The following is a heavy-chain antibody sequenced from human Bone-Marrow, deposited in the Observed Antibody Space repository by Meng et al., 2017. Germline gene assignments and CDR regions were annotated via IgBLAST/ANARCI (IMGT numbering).Heavy chain of an antibody. CDR3: ANVPYSY. Sequence: GADVVHPGGCFGVSCATYGFPFNVYGRSCVRQAPGKGLEYVSGSSGSSLTTWNAQYVRGRFPMSRYNPGNKLYLQVNSLRLVGTGINYCANVPYSYWGQGTLVTASS. CDR2: SSGSSLTT. D-gene: IGHD5-12*01. V-gene: IGHV3-23*01. CDR1: GFPFNVYG. J-gene: IGHJ4*02.